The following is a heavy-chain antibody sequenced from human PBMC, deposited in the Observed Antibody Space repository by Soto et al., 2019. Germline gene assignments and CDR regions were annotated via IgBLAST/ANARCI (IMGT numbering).Heavy chain of an antibody. V-gene: IGHV5-51*01. J-gene: IGHJ4*02. Sequence: GESLKISCRGSGFTFTNYWIAWVRQMPGKGLEWMGIIYPGDSDTSYSPSFQGQVTISADKSINTAYLHWSSLKASDSAMYYCAKSGGYCSSTTCRNFDYWGQGTLVTVSS. D-gene: IGHD2-2*01. CDR3: AKSGGYCSSTTCRNFDY. CDR2: IYPGDSDT. CDR1: GFTFTNYW.